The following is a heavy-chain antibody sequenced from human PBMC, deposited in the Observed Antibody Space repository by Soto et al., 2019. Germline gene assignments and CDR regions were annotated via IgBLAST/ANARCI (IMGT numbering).Heavy chain of an antibody. D-gene: IGHD3-22*01. Sequence: TWGSLRVSCAAACFTFSNAWRNWVRQAPGKGLEWVGGIKGKADGGTTDFAALVKGRFAISRDDSKNMVYLQMNSLRIEDTAVYYCTTDSYFTMKRVRFDFWGHGTLVTVSS. CDR1: CFTFSNAW. CDR3: TTDSYFTMKRVRFDF. V-gene: IGHV3-15*07. J-gene: IGHJ4*01. CDR2: IKGKADGGTT.